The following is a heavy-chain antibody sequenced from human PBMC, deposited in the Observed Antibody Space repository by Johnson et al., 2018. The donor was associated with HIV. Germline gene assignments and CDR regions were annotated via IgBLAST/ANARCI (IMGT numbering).Heavy chain of an antibody. D-gene: IGHD5-18*01. CDR1: GFTFSNYG. Sequence: QVQLVESGGGVVQPGRSLRLSCAASGFTFSNYGMHWVRQAPGKGLEWVAVIWYDGSNKYYADSVKGRLTISRDNAKNSLYLQMNSLRAEDTAVYYCARDGRDLVTRGGFDVWGPGTVVTVSS. J-gene: IGHJ3*01. V-gene: IGHV3-33*01. CDR2: IWYDGSNK. CDR3: ARDGRDLVTRGGFDV.